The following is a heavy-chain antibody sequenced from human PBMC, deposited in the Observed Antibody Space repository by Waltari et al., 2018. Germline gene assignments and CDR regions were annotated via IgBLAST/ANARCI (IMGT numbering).Heavy chain of an antibody. D-gene: IGHD1-26*01. Sequence: QVQLVQSGAQMKKPGSSVKVSCRASGGPFSTYAVSWGGQAPGQGLEWMGGIIPVFGPPNYAQKFQGRVTFTADESTSTLYMELSSLRSEDTAIYYCAKNGDVMLRATTFRDAFDIWGQGTMVTVSS. CDR1: GGPFSTYA. CDR3: AKNGDVMLRATTFRDAFDI. J-gene: IGHJ3*02. CDR2: IIPVFGPP. V-gene: IGHV1-69*01.